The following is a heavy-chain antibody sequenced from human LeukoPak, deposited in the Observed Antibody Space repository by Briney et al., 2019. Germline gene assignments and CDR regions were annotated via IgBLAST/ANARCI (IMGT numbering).Heavy chain of an antibody. Sequence: GRSLRPSCAASGFTFSSYSMNGVRDAPGEGLEWGSSISSSSSYISYARPARGRFPISRDNPKNTLYLQMNSLRAEDTAVYYCARAQTSSRWYVGVIATGYFVYWGQGTLVTVSS. V-gene: IGHV3-21*01. CDR1: GFTFSSYS. D-gene: IGHD6-13*01. CDR2: ISSSSSYI. CDR3: ARAQTSSRWYVGVIATGYFVY. J-gene: IGHJ4*02.